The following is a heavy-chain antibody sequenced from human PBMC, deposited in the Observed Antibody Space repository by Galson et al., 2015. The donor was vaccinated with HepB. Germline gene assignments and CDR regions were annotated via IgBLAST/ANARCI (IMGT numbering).Heavy chain of an antibody. V-gene: IGHV3-7*01. CDR3: ARDAHSRQGSDY. CDR1: GFTFSSYW. CDR2: INEDGSVK. Sequence: SLRLSCAASGFTFSSYWMSRVRQAPGKGLEWVANINEDGSVKKYVDSEKGRCTISRDNARNSLYLQMNSLRVEDTAVYYCARDAHSRQGSDYWGQGTLVTVSS. J-gene: IGHJ4*02. D-gene: IGHD2-21*01.